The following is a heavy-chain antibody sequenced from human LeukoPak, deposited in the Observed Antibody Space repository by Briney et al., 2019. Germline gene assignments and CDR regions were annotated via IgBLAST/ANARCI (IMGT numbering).Heavy chain of an antibody. D-gene: IGHD2-15*01. CDR2: INPNSGGT. CDR1: GYTFTGYY. J-gene: IGHJ5*02. Sequence: ASVTVSCKASGYTFTGYYMHWVRQAPGQGLEWMGWINPNSGGTNYAQKFQGRVTMTRDTSISTAYMELSRLRSDDTAVYYCARSRRGVVVVAATLGWFDPWGQGTLVTVSS. CDR3: ARSRRGVVVVAATLGWFDP. V-gene: IGHV1-2*02.